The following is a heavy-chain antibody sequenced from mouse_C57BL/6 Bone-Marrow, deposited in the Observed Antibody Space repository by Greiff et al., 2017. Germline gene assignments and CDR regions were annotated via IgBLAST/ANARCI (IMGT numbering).Heavy chain of an antibody. CDR2: INPYNGDT. CDR1: GYSFTGYF. Sequence: DVQLVESGPELVKPGDSVKISCKASGYSFTGYFMNWVMQSHGKSLEWIGRINPYNGDTFYNQKFKGKATLTVDKSSSTAHMELRSLTSEDSAVYYCARRDGYLCYWGQGTTLTVSS. V-gene: IGHV1-20*01. J-gene: IGHJ2*01. D-gene: IGHD2-3*01. CDR3: ARRDGYLCY.